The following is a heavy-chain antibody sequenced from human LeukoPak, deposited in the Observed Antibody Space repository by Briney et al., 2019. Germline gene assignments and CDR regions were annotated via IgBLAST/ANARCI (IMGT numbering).Heavy chain of an antibody. CDR3: ARFPTLRDYYYYMDV. J-gene: IGHJ6*03. CDR1: GGTFSSYA. D-gene: IGHD3-16*01. CDR2: IIPIFGTA. V-gene: IGHV1-69*05. Sequence: GASVKVSCKASGGTFSSYAISWVRQAPGQGLEWMGRIIPIFGTANYAQKFQGRVTITTDESTSTAYMEQSSLRSEDTAVYYCARFPTLRDYYYYMDVWGKGTTVTVSS.